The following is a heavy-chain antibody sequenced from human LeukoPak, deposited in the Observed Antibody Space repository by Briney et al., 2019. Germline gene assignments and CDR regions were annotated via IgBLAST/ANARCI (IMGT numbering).Heavy chain of an antibody. V-gene: IGHV3-21*04. J-gene: IGHJ4*02. CDR2: ISSSTTYI. Sequence: GGSLRLSCAASGFTFSTYTMTWVRQAPGKGLEWISAISSSTTYIYYADSVKGRFTISRDNAKNSLFLQMNSLRAEDTAVYCCAGGYCSAGSCYKGDYWGQGTLVTVSS. CDR1: GFTFSTYT. CDR3: AGGYCSAGSCYKGDY. D-gene: IGHD2-15*01.